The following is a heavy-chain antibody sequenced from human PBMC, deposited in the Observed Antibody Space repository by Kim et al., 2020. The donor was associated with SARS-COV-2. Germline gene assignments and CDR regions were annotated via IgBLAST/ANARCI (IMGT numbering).Heavy chain of an antibody. CDR3: ARHFRVTSIRFLGLFPFDY. CDR2: VYYTGNT. Sequence: SETLSLTCTVSGGSISSSGYYWDWIRQPPGKGLEWIGSVYYTGNTYYNPSLKSRVTISVDTSKNQFSLKLSSVTAADTAVYDCARHFRVTSIRFLGLFPFDYWGQGTLVTVSS. D-gene: IGHD3-3*01. V-gene: IGHV4-39*01. CDR1: GGSISSSGYY. J-gene: IGHJ4*02.